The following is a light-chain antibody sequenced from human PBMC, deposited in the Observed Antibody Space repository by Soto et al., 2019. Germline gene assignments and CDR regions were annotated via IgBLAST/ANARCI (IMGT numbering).Light chain of an antibody. Sequence: DFQMNQSPSSLSASVGDRATIXXQASQDIRYYLTGYQQKPGTAPQLXRDEASNLETWVPSRFSGSGSVTYFTFTSSSMQPEGIVKETSLLYAKLSLCFGGGTKVEIK. CDR2: EAS. CDR3: LLYAKLSLC. V-gene: IGKV1-33*01. J-gene: IGKJ4*01. CDR1: QDIRYY.